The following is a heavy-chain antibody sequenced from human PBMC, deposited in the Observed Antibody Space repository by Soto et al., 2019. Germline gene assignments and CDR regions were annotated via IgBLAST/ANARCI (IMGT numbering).Heavy chain of an antibody. CDR2: IYNSGTT. CDR3: ARGYRTSWYWFDL. V-gene: IGHV4-61*01. D-gene: IGHD6-13*01. Sequence: QAQLQESGPGPVKPSETLSLTCTVSGGSVSGGTHYWSWIRQPPGKGLEWIGYIYNSGTTNYNPPLKSRVTILVDTSKNQFSLKLSSVTAADTAVYYCARGYRTSWYWFDLWGRGTLVTVSS. CDR1: GGSVSGGTHY. J-gene: IGHJ2*01.